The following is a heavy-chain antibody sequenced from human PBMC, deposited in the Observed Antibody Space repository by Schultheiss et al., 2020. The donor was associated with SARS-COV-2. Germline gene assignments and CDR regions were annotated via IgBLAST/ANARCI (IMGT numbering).Heavy chain of an antibody. J-gene: IGHJ4*02. CDR1: GFTFSSYS. V-gene: IGHV3-64D*06. CDR2: ISSNGGST. CDR3: VNPAGDSLRFDY. Sequence: GESLKISCAASGFTFSSYSMNWVRQAPGKGLEYVSAISSNGGSTYYADSVKGRFTISRDNSKNTLYLQMSSLRAEDTAVYYCVNPAGDSLRFDYWGQGTLVTVSS. D-gene: IGHD3/OR15-3a*01.